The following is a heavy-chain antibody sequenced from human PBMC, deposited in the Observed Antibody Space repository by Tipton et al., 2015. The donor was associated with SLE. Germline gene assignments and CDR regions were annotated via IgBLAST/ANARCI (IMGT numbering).Heavy chain of an antibody. CDR3: ARGSSSWSIFDY. D-gene: IGHD6-13*01. CDR1: GDSVNNYY. CDR2: VFHTGST. Sequence: TLSLTCTVSGDSVNNYYWSWIRQPPGEGLEWIGYVFHTGSTNYSPSLRSRVTMSIDTSKNQFSLNLSSVTAADTAIYYCARGSSSWSIFDYWGQGSLVTVSS. J-gene: IGHJ4*02. V-gene: IGHV4-59*02.